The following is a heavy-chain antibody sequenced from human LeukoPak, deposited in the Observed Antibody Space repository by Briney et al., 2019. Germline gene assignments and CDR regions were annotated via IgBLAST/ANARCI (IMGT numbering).Heavy chain of an antibody. CDR1: GCTFSSYA. CDR2: IIPIFGTA. V-gene: IGHV1-69*06. D-gene: IGHD3-10*01. J-gene: IGHJ5*02. CDR3: AREVGWFDP. Sequence: SVKLSCKASGCTFSSYAISWVRQSPGQRLEWMGGIIPIFGTANYAQKFQGRVTITADKSTSRAYMELSSLRSEDTAVYYCAREVGWFDPWGQGTLVTVSS.